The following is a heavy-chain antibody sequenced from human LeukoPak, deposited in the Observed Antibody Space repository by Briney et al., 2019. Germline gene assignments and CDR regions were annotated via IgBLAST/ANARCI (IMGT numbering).Heavy chain of an antibody. CDR2: ISPSGGNT. CDR1: GFTFSSYA. J-gene: IGHJ4*02. V-gene: IGHV3-23*01. CDR3: AKDKYPPVRDISHTAYYFDY. D-gene: IGHD5-12*01. Sequence: PGGSLRLSCAASGFTFSSYAMTWVRQAPGEGLECVASISPSGGNTYYADSVQGRFSVSRDDSKNTLYLQMNSLRAEDTAIYYCAKDKYPPVRDISHTAYYFDYWGPGTLVTVSS.